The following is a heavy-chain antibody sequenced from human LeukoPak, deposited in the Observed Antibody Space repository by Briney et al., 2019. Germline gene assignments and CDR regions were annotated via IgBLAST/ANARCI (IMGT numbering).Heavy chain of an antibody. J-gene: IGHJ4*02. CDR3: ARESSSGYSGYAPVAFDY. CDR2: IRYDGSNK. D-gene: IGHD5-12*01. Sequence: GGSLRLSCAASGFTFSSYGMHWVRQAPGKGLEWVAFIRYDGSNKYYADSVKGRFTISRDNSKNTLYLQMNSLRAEDTAVYYCARESSSGYSGYAPVAFDYWGQGTLVTVSS. V-gene: IGHV3-30*02. CDR1: GFTFSSYG.